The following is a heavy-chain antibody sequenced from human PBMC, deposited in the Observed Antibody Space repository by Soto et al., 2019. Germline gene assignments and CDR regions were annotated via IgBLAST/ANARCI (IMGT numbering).Heavy chain of an antibody. V-gene: IGHV1-18*01. CDR1: GYTFTSYG. J-gene: IGHJ3*02. D-gene: IGHD6-19*01. CDR3: ARGGLGAVADDAFDI. Sequence: ASVKVSCKASGYTFTSYGISWVRQAPGQGLEWMGWISAYNGNTNYAQKLQGRVTMTTDTSTSTAFMELRSLRSDDTAVYYCARGGLGAVADDAFDIWGQGTMVTVSS. CDR2: ISAYNGNT.